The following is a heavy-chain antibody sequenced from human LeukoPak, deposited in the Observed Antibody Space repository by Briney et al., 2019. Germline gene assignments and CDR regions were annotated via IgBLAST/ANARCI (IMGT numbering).Heavy chain of an antibody. CDR2: IYTIGST. CDR3: ARESGLPFLEWFGWYMDV. Sequence: SETLSLTCTVSGGSISSYYWSWIRQPAGKGLEWIGRIYTIGSTNYNPSLKGRVTMSVDTSKNQFSLKLSSVTAADTDVYYCARESGLPFLEWFGWYMDVWGKGTTVTVSS. CDR1: GGSISSYY. J-gene: IGHJ6*03. V-gene: IGHV4-4*07. D-gene: IGHD3-3*01.